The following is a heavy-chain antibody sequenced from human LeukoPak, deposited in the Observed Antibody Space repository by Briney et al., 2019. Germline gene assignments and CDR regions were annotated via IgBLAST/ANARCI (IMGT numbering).Heavy chain of an antibody. CDR3: AKDDAWGRYKD. J-gene: IGHJ1*01. CDR2: ISPSGGIT. D-gene: IGHD3-16*01. Sequence: GGSLRLSCAASGFTFSSHGMNWVRQAPGKGLEWVSGISPSGGITYYTDSVKGRFTISRDNSKNTVPLQMNSLRGDDTAVYYCAKDDAWGRYKDWGQGTLVTVSS. V-gene: IGHV3-23*01. CDR1: GFTFSSHG.